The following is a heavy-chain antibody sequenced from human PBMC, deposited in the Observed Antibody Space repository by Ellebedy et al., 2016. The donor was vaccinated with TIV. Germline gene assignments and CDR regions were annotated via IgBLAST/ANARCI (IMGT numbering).Heavy chain of an antibody. CDR1: GFTVSSNY. D-gene: IGHD3-22*01. V-gene: IGHV3-53*01. CDR2: LYSGGST. Sequence: GGSLRLXXAASGFTVSSNYMNWARQAPGKGLEWVSVLYSGGSTYYADSVKGRFTISRDNSKNTLYLQMNSLRAEDSAVYYCARVRFHSSSAYCDYWGQGTLVTVSS. CDR3: ARVRFHSSSAYCDY. J-gene: IGHJ4*02.